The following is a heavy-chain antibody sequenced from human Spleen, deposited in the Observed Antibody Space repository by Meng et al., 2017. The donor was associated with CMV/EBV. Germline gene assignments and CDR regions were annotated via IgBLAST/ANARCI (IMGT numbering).Heavy chain of an antibody. CDR2: IYSTGTT. V-gene: IGHV4-30-2*01. J-gene: IGHJ4*02. Sequence: SISRGPYSWHWFRQPPGKGLEWIGYIYSTGTTYDNPSLKSRVAMSIDRFKNEFSLKLSSVTAADTAVYYCARGRRDGYHHYYCDQWGQRTLVTVSS. D-gene: IGHD5-24*01. CDR3: ARGRRDGYHHYYCDQ. CDR1: SISRGPYS.